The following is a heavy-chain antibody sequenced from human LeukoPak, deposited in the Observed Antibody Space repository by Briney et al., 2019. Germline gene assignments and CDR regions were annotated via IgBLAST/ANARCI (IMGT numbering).Heavy chain of an antibody. CDR2: IYYSGST. CDR1: GGSISSYY. D-gene: IGHD3-10*01. V-gene: IGHV4-59*01. J-gene: IGHJ6*03. Sequence: SETLSLTCTVSGGSISSYYWSWIRQPPGKGLEWIGYIYYSGSTNYNPSLKSRVTISVDTSKNQFSLKLSSVTAADTAVYYCARTASGYYYYYYMDVWGKGTTVTISS. CDR3: ARTASGYYYYYYMDV.